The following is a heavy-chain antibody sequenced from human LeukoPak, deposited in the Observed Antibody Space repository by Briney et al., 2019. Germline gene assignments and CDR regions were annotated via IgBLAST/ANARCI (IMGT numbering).Heavy chain of an antibody. CDR3: VKDTSYCSGGSCSFTYSFDY. CDR1: GFTFSTYT. D-gene: IGHD2-15*01. CDR2: ISSGGST. V-gene: IGHV3-64D*09. J-gene: IGHJ4*02. Sequence: GGSLRLSCSASGFTFSTYTMHWVRQAPGKGLEYVSTISSGGSTYYADSVEGGFTISRDNSKNTLYLQMSSLRPEDTAVYYCVKDTSYCSGGSCSFTYSFDYWGQGTLVTVSS.